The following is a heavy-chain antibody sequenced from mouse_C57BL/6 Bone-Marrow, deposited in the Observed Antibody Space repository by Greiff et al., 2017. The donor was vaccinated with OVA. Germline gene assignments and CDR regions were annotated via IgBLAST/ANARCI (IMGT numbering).Heavy chain of an antibody. CDR2: INPSTGGT. D-gene: IGHD3-3*01. CDR3: ARGGTSPFAY. CDR1: GYSFTGYY. Sequence: VQLQQSGPELVMPGASVKISCKASGYSFTGYYMNWVKQSPEKSLEWIGEINPSTGGTTYNQKFKAKATLTVDKSSSTAYMQLKRLTAEDSAVDYGARGGTSPFAYWGQGTLVTVSA. J-gene: IGHJ3*01. V-gene: IGHV1-42*01.